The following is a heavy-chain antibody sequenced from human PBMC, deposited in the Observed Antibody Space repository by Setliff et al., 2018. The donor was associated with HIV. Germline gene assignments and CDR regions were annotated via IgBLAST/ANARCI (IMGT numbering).Heavy chain of an antibody. CDR3: ARDSPNCSSTSCYGGLGYYYMDV. CDR1: GFTFSNSA. D-gene: IGHD2-2*01. J-gene: IGHJ6*03. V-gene: IGHV3-30*04. Sequence: PGGSLRLSCAASGFTFSNSAMHWVRQAPGKGLGWVAGISYDGSNKYYTDSVKGRFTISRDNSKNTLYLQMNSLRAEDTAVYYCARDSPNCSSTSCYGGLGYYYMDVWGKGTTVTVSS. CDR2: ISYDGSNK.